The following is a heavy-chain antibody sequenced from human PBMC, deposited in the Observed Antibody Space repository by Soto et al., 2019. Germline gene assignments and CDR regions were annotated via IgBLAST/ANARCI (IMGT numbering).Heavy chain of an antibody. D-gene: IGHD5-18*01. CDR3: TRDLGAIQLWFEDY. Sequence: GGSLRLSCTASGFTFGDYAMSWFRQAPGKGLEWVGFIRSKAYGGTTEYAASVKGRFTISRDDSKSIAYLQMNSLKTEDTAVYYCTRDLGAIQLWFEDYWGQGTLVTVSS. J-gene: IGHJ4*02. CDR1: GFTFGDYA. CDR2: IRSKAYGGTT. V-gene: IGHV3-49*03.